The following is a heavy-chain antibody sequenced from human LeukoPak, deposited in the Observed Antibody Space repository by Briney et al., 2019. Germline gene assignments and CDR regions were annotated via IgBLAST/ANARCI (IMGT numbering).Heavy chain of an antibody. J-gene: IGHJ4*02. D-gene: IGHD5-18*01. Sequence: GGSLRLSCAASGFTFSTYGMHWLRQPPGRGLEWVAVISNDGLKDHYADSVKGRFTVSRDNSENTLSLQMISLRPEDTAVYYCAKRPVGGYNYGPLDSWGQGTLVTVSS. CDR3: AKRPVGGYNYGPLDS. CDR2: ISNDGLKD. V-gene: IGHV3-30*18. CDR1: GFTFSTYG.